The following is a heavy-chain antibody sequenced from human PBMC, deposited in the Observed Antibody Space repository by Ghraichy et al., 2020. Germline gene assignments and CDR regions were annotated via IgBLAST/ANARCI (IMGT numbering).Heavy chain of an antibody. CDR3: ARGVVPAAIGDYYYDY. CDR1: GGSISSGDYY. Sequence: SETLSLTCTVSGGSISSGDYYWSWIRQPPGKGLEWIGYIYYSGSTYYNPSLKRRVIISVDTSKNQFSLTLIYVTAADTAVYYCARGVVPAAIGDYYYDYWGQGTLVTVSS. D-gene: IGHD2-2*02. CDR2: IYYSGST. V-gene: IGHV4-30-4*01. J-gene: IGHJ4*02.